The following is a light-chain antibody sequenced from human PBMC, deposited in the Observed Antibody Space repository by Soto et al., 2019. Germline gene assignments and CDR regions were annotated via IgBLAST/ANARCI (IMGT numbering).Light chain of an antibody. V-gene: IGKV1-17*03. CDR2: AAS. CDR1: QGISKY. J-gene: IGKJ1*01. CDR3: LQHTSYPWT. Sequence: DIQMTQSPSAKSASVGDRVTITCRASQGISKYLAWFQQKPGKVPKRLIYAASSLQSGVPARFSGSGSGKEFTLTISSLKPEDFRTYYSLQHTSYPWTFGRGTKVEIK.